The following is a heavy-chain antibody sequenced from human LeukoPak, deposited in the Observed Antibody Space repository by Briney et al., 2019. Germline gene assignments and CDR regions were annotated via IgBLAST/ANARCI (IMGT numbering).Heavy chain of an antibody. CDR3: ARETSADY. J-gene: IGHJ4*02. CDR2: INPNNGGT. CDR1: GYTFTGYY. Sequence: ASVKVSCTASGYTFTGYYMHWVRQAPGQGLEWMGWINPNNGGTNYAQKFQGRVTMTRDTSISTAYMELSRLRSDDTAVYYCARETSADYWGQGTLVTVSS. V-gene: IGHV1-2*02.